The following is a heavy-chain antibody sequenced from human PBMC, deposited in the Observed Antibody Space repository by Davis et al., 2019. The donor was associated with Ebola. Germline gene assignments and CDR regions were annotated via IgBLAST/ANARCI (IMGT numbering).Heavy chain of an antibody. Sequence: GESLKISCKVSGDDMNTYWIAWVRQTPGKGVEWMAMVYPGDLTTKYRPSFQGLVTISFDRSNTTAYLHWESLKASDTAIYFCASGMMGFRFDHWGQGTPVTVSS. CDR2: VYPGDLTT. J-gene: IGHJ4*02. CDR1: GDDMNTYW. D-gene: IGHD3-16*01. CDR3: ASGMMGFRFDH. V-gene: IGHV5-51*01.